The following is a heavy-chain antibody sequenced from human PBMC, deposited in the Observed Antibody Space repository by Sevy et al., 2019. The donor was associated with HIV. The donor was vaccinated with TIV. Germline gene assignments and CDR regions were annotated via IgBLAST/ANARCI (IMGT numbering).Heavy chain of an antibody. V-gene: IGHV4-39*01. CDR1: GASIRDSSYY. J-gene: IGHJ3*02. CDR3: ARSMEQQLDAFDI. CDR2: IYSYGET. Sequence: SETLSLTCTVSGASIRDSSYYWAWIRQPPGKGLEWIGNIYSYGETYYNSSLKSRVTISVDTSKNQFSLSLTSVIAADTAIYFCARSMEQQLDAFDIWGQGTMVTVSS. D-gene: IGHD6-13*01.